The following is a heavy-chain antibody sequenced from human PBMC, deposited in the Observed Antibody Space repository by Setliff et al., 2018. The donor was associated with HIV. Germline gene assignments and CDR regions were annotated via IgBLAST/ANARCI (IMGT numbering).Heavy chain of an antibody. J-gene: IGHJ6*03. Sequence: PSETLSLTCTVSGGSISSSSYYWGWIRPPPGKGLEWIGSIYYSGSTYANPSLKSRVTISVDTSKNQFSLNLSSVTAADTAVYYCVGSTIAAAVYYYYYYMDVWGKGTTVTVSS. CDR2: IYYSGST. V-gene: IGHV4-39*01. CDR3: VGSTIAAAVYYYYYYMDV. D-gene: IGHD6-13*01. CDR1: GGSISSSSYY.